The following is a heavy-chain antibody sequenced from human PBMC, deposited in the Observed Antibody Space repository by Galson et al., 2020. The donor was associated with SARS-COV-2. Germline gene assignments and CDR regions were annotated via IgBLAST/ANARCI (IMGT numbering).Heavy chain of an antibody. Sequence: SVKVSCKASGGTFSSYAISWVRQAPGQGLEWMGGIIPIFGTANYAQKFQGRVTITADESTSTAYMELSSLRSEDTAVYYCARGALLTRNTAIADYFGYWGQGTLVTVSS. CDR2: IIPIFGTA. CDR1: GGTFSSYA. D-gene: IGHD5-18*01. CDR3: ARGALLTRNTAIADYFGY. J-gene: IGHJ4*02. V-gene: IGHV1-69*13.